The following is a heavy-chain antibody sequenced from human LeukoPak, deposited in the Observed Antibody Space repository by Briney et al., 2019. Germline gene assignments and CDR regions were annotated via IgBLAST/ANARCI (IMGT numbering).Heavy chain of an antibody. J-gene: IGHJ5*02. V-gene: IGHV1-46*01. D-gene: IGHD2-21*02. CDR2: INPSGGST. CDR1: GYTFTSYY. CDR3: ARDSAFCGGDCYPYNWFDP. Sequence: ASVKVSCKASGYTFTSYYMHWVRQAPGQGLEWMGIINPSGGSTSYAQKFQGRVTMTRDTSTSTVYMELSSLRSEDTAVYYCARDSAFCGGDCYPYNWFDPWGQGALVTASS.